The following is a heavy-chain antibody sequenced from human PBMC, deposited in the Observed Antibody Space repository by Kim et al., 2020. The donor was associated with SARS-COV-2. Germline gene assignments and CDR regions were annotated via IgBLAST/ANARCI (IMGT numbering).Heavy chain of an antibody. CDR2: ISWNSGSI. V-gene: IGHV3-9*01. CDR3: AKDKGLELGYGMDV. Sequence: GGSLRLSCAASGFTFDDYAMHWVRQAPGKGLEWVSGISWNSGSIGYADSVKGRFTISRDNAKNSLYLQMNSLRAEDTALYYCAKDKGLELGYGMDVWGQGTTVTVSS. D-gene: IGHD1-1*01. CDR1: GFTFDDYA. J-gene: IGHJ6*02.